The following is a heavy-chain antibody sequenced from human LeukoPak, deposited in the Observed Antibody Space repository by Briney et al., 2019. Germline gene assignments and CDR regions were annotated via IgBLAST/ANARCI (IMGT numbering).Heavy chain of an antibody. CDR2: ISYDGSNK. CDR1: GFTFSSYG. D-gene: IGHD5-24*01. CDR3: AKGPKSWLQENLDY. V-gene: IGHV3-30*18. Sequence: GRSLRLSCAASGFTFSSYGMHWVRQAPGKGLEWVAVISYDGSNKYYADSVKGRFTISRDNSKNTLYLKMNSLRAKDQAVYYCAKGPKSWLQENLDYWGQGTLVTVSS. J-gene: IGHJ4*02.